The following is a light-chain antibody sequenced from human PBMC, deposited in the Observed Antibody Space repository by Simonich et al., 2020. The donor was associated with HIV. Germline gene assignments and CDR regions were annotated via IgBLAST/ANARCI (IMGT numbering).Light chain of an antibody. CDR1: QSVLSSSTNKNF. CDR2: WAS. V-gene: IGKV4-1*01. J-gene: IGKJ4*01. CDR3: QQFYSAPLT. Sequence: DIVMTQSPDSLAVSLGERATINCQSSQSVLSSSTNKNFFTWEHNNPGQHPKRLFYWASTRESGVPDRISGSGSGTDFTLTISSLQAEDVAVYYCQQFYSAPLTFGGGTKVEIK.